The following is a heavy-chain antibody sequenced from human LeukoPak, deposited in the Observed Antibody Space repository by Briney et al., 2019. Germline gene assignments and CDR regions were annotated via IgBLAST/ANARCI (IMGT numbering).Heavy chain of an antibody. Sequence: GMSLRLSCAASGFSLSAFWMAWVRQAPGKGLEWVAHIKEDGTAKYYVNSVKGRFTISKDDGKNSLYLYMSTLSAEDTAVYYCVRGGWELDYWGQGTLVTVSS. CDR3: VRGGWELDY. CDR1: GFSLSAFW. V-gene: IGHV3-7*01. D-gene: IGHD1-26*01. J-gene: IGHJ4*02. CDR2: IKEDGTAK.